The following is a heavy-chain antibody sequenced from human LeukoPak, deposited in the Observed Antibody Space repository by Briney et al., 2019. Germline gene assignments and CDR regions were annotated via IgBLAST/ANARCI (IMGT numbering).Heavy chain of an antibody. Sequence: SETLSLTCTVSDNSISSSSYYWAWLRQPPGKGLEWIESIYYSGSTYYNPSLKSRVTISVDTSKNQFSLKLSSVTAADTAVYYCARQGDDGDFWGQGTLVTVSS. CDR3: ARQGDDGDF. V-gene: IGHV4-39*01. CDR1: DNSISSSSYY. D-gene: IGHD1-1*01. J-gene: IGHJ4*02. CDR2: IYYSGST.